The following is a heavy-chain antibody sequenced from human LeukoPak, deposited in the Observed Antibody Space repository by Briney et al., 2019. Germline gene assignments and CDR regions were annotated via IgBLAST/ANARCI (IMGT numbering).Heavy chain of an antibody. CDR3: ARDGGSSWYGGYYGMDV. D-gene: IGHD6-13*01. Sequence: RRASVKVSCKASGYTFTSYDINWVRQATGQGLEWMGWMNPNSGNTGYAQKFQGRVTMTRNTSISTAYMELSSLRSEDTAVYYCARDGGSSWYGGYYGMDVWGQGTTVTVSS. CDR2: MNPNSGNT. CDR1: GYTFTSYD. V-gene: IGHV1-8*01. J-gene: IGHJ6*02.